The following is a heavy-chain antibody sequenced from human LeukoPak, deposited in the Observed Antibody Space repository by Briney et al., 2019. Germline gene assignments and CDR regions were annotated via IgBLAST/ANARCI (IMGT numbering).Heavy chain of an antibody. V-gene: IGHV4-39*02. CDR2: IYYNGNS. Sequence: SETLSLTCTGSGGSITNPTYHWGWVRQPPGKGLEWIGSIYYNGNSYYNLDLKSRLTLSIDTSNNQFSLKLESVTAADTAVYYCTSEYSSSPAYWGQGTLVTVSS. CDR3: TSEYSSSPAY. D-gene: IGHD6-6*01. CDR1: GGSITNPTYH. J-gene: IGHJ4*02.